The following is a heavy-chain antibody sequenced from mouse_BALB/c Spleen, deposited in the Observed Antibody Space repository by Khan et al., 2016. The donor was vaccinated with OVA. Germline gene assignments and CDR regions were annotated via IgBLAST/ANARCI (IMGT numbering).Heavy chain of an antibody. CDR3: ARGNYYVYYFDY. Sequence: EVQLQESGPGLVKPSQSLSLTCTVTGYSITSVYAWNWIRQFPGNKLEWMGYISYSGGTNYNPSLKSRISITRDTSKNQFFLQLNSVTTEDSATYYCARGNYYVYYFDYWGQGTPLTVSS. J-gene: IGHJ2*01. V-gene: IGHV3-2*02. CDR1: GYSITSVYA. D-gene: IGHD1-1*01. CDR2: ISYSGGT.